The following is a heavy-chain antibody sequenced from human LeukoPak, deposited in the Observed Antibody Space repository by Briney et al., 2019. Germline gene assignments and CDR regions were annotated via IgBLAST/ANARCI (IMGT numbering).Heavy chain of an antibody. D-gene: IGHD5-18*01. J-gene: IGHJ4*02. CDR2: IYYSGTT. CDR1: GGSISGYY. Sequence: SETLSLTCTVSGGSISGYYWSWIRQPPGKGLEGIGYIYYSGTTNYNPSLKSRVTISVDTYKNHLSLKLGSVPAADTAVYYCARGETAMVSWGQGTLVTVSS. V-gene: IGHV4-59*01. CDR3: ARGETAMVS.